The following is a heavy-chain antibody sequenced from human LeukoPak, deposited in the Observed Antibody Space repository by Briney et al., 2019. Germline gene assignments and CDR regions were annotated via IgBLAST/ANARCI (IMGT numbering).Heavy chain of an antibody. D-gene: IGHD4-23*01. CDR3: AKGYGGLGFDY. Sequence: GGSLRLSCAASGFTFSSYGMHWVRQAPGKGLEWVAVIWYDGSNKYYADSVKGRFTTSRDNSKNTLYLQMNSLRAEDTAVYYCAKGYGGLGFDYWGQGTLVTVSS. CDR2: IWYDGSNK. J-gene: IGHJ4*02. V-gene: IGHV3-33*06. CDR1: GFTFSSYG.